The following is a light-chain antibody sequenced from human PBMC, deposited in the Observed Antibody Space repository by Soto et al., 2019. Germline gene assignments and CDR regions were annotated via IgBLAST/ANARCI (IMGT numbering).Light chain of an antibody. CDR3: QQYYSYPLT. J-gene: IGKJ4*01. Sequence: DIRMTQSPSSLSASVGDRVTITCRASQPISSWLAWYRQKPGKAPKLLIYAASTLQSGVPSRFSGSGSGTDFTLTISCLQSEDFATYYCQQYYSYPLTFGGGTKVDIK. V-gene: IGKV1-5*01. CDR1: QPISSW. CDR2: AAS.